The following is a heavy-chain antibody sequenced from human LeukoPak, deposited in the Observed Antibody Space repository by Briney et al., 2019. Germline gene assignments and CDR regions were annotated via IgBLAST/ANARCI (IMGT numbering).Heavy chain of an antibody. Sequence: SETLSLTCTVSGGSISSYYWSWIRQPAGKGLEWIGRIYTSGSTNYNPSLKSRVTMSVDTSKNQFSLKLSSVTAADTAVYYCARDRSLSSGWYFHAFDIWGQGTMVTVSS. CDR1: GGSISSYY. CDR2: IYTSGST. V-gene: IGHV4-4*07. J-gene: IGHJ3*02. D-gene: IGHD6-19*01. CDR3: ARDRSLSSGWYFHAFDI.